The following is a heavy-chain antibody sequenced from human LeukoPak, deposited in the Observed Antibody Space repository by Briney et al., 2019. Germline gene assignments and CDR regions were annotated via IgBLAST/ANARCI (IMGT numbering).Heavy chain of an antibody. Sequence: GASVKVSCKASGYTFTGYYMHLVRQAPGQGLEWMGWINPNSGGTNYAQKFQGWVTMTRDTSISTAYMELSRLRTDDTAVYYCARDTFKYYYYYGMDVWGQGTTVTVSS. CDR1: GYTFTGYY. J-gene: IGHJ6*02. CDR3: ARDTFKYYYYYGMDV. V-gene: IGHV1-2*04. CDR2: INPNSGGT.